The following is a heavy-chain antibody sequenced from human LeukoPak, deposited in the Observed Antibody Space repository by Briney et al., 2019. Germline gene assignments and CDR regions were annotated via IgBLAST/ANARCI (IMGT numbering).Heavy chain of an antibody. V-gene: IGHV4-31*03. CDR2: IYYSGST. CDR3: ASAGGRSFWSGYYPFDY. J-gene: IGHJ4*02. D-gene: IGHD3-3*01. Sequence: SQTLSLTCTVSGGSISSGGYYWSWIRQHPGKGLEWIGYIYYSGSTYYNPSLKSRVTISVDTSKNQFSLKLSSVTAADTAVYYCASAGGRSFWSGYYPFDYWGQGTLVTVSS. CDR1: GGSISSGGYY.